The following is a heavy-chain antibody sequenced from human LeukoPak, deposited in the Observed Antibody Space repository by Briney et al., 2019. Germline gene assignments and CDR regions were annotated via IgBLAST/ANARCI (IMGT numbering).Heavy chain of an antibody. CDR3: AKSGSLYYFDY. D-gene: IGHD6-19*01. V-gene: IGHV3-23*01. CDR2: ISGSGGST. J-gene: IGHJ4*02. Sequence: GGSLRLSCAASGFTFSSYAMNWVRQAPGKGLEWVSAISGSGGSTYYADSVKGRFTISRDNSQNTLYLQMNSLRAEDTAVYYCAKSGSLYYFDYWGQGTLVTVSS. CDR1: GFTFSSYA.